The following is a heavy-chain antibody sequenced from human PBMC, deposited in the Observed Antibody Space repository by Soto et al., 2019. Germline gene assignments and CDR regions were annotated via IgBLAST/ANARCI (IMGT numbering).Heavy chain of an antibody. Sequence: SETLSLTCTVSGGSISRGGYYWSWIRQHPGKGLEWIGYIYYSGSTYYNPSLKSRVTISVDTSKNQFSLKLSSVTAADTAVYYCAREGLEPHSAVVGMDVWGQGTTVTVSS. CDR1: GGSISRGGYY. V-gene: IGHV4-31*03. CDR3: AREGLEPHSAVVGMDV. CDR2: IYYSGST. J-gene: IGHJ6*02. D-gene: IGHD1-1*01.